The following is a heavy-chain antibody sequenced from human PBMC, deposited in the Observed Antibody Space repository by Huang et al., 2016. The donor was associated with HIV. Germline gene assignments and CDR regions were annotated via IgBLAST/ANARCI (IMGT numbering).Heavy chain of an antibody. J-gene: IGHJ3*01. V-gene: IGHV1-8*03. CDR2: WNPQSGNT. CDR3: ARGYGLTYWHKITYRYAFDV. D-gene: IGHD4-17*01. Sequence: QVQWVQSGPEVRKPGASVKVSCKASGYDFIKCDINWVRRVVGQGLEWMGWWNPQSGNTGFSRKFQGRERTTRDMSSTTVFMELRNLTSHDTAIYCCARGYGLTYWHKITYRYAFDVWGQGTEVIVTS. CDR1: GYDFIKCD.